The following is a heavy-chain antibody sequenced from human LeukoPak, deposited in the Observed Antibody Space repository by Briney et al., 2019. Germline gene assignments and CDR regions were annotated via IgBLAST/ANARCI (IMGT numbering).Heavy chain of an antibody. J-gene: IGHJ5*02. CDR1: GGPISSYY. CDR2: IYTSGST. CDR3: ARDGVTIFGVVTTNWFDP. D-gene: IGHD3-3*01. V-gene: IGHV4-4*07. Sequence: PSETLSLTCTVSGGPISSYYWSWIRQPAGKGLEWIGRIYTSGSTNYNPSLKSRVTMSVDKSKNQFSLMLGSVTAADTAVYYCARDGVTIFGVVTTNWFDPWGKGTLVSVSS.